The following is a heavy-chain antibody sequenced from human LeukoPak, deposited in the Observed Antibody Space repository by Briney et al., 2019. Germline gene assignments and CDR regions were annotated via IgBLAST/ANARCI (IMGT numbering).Heavy chain of an antibody. V-gene: IGHV4-39*07. CDR3: ARGRIRSYTPTRTYYYYYYMDV. J-gene: IGHJ6*03. D-gene: IGHD3-3*01. CDR1: GGSISSSSYY. Sequence: SETLSLTCTVSGGSISSSSYYWGWIRPPPGKGLEWIGSIYYSGSTYYNPSLKSRVTISVDTSKNQFSLKLSSVTAADTAVYYCARGRIRSYTPTRTYYYYYYMDVWGKGTTVTVSS. CDR2: IYYSGST.